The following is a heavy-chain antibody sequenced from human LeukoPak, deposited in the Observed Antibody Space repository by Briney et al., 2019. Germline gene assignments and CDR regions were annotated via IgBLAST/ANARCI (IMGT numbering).Heavy chain of an antibody. CDR2: INPNSGGT. CDR1: GYTFTGYY. V-gene: IGHV1-2*02. CDR3: ARAIAAPN. D-gene: IGHD6-6*01. J-gene: IGHJ4*02. Sequence: ASVKVSCKASGYTFTGYYMHWVRQAPGQGLEGMGWINPNSGGTNYAQKFQGRVTMTRDTSIRTAYIELGRVGFDEMAVYYCARAIAAPNWGQGTLVTVSS.